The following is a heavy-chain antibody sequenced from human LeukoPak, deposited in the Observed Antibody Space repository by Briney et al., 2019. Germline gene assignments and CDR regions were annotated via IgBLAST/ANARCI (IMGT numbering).Heavy chain of an antibody. CDR2: IYHSGST. Sequence: PSETLSLTCTVSGYSISSGYYWGWIRQPPGKGLEWIGSIYHSGSTYYNPSLKSRVTISVDTSKNQFSLKLSSVTAADTAVYYCARDTGHMDVWGKGTTVTVPS. CDR3: ARDTGHMDV. CDR1: GYSISSGYY. V-gene: IGHV4-38-2*02. J-gene: IGHJ6*03. D-gene: IGHD4-17*01.